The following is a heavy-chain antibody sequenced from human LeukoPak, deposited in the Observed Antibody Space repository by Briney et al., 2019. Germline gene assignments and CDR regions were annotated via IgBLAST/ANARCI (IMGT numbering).Heavy chain of an antibody. CDR2: IYTSGST. CDR1: GGSISSYY. V-gene: IGHV4-4*07. CDR3: ARAPPVVPAAMFFDY. D-gene: IGHD2-2*01. Sequence: SETLSLTCTVSGGSISSYYWSWIRQPAGKGLEWIGRIYTSGSTNYNPSLKGRVTMSVDTSKNQFSLKLSSVTAADTAVYYCARAPPVVPAAMFFDYWGQGTLVTVSS. J-gene: IGHJ4*02.